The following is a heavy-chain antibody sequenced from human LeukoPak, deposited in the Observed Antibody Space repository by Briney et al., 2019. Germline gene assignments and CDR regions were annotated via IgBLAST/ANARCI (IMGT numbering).Heavy chain of an antibody. CDR1: GFTFSSYA. CDR3: AKEPPSIAARRSQFDY. V-gene: IGHV3-23*01. Sequence: PGGSLRLSRAAPGFTFSSYARSWVRQAPGKGLEWVSAISGSGRSTYYADSVKGGFTISRDNSKNTLYLQMNSLRAEDTAVYYCAKEPPSIAARRSQFDYWGQGTLVTVSS. CDR2: ISGSGRST. D-gene: IGHD6-6*01. J-gene: IGHJ4*02.